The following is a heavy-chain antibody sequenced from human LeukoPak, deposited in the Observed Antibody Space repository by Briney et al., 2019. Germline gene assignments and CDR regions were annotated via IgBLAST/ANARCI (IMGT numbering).Heavy chain of an antibody. D-gene: IGHD2-2*01. CDR1: GFTFSSYG. Sequence: GGSLRLSCAASGFTFSSYGMHWVRQAPGKGLEGVAVIWNDGINKYYADSVKGRFTISRDNSKNTLYLQMNSLRAEDTAVYYCARAEVPAAIKSGAFDIWGQGTMVTVSS. V-gene: IGHV3-33*01. J-gene: IGHJ3*02. CDR3: ARAEVPAAIKSGAFDI. CDR2: IWNDGINK.